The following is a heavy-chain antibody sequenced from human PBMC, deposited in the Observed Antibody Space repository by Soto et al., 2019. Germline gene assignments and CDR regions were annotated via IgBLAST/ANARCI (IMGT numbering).Heavy chain of an antibody. J-gene: IGHJ2*01. Sequence: QAGGSLRLSCAASGFTFSSYAMHWVRQAPGKGLEWVAVISYDGSNKYYADSVKGRFTISRDNSKNTLYLQMNSLRAEDTAVYYCARDPLWGTAMVLWYFDLWGRGTLVTVSS. V-gene: IGHV3-30-3*01. D-gene: IGHD5-18*01. CDR3: ARDPLWGTAMVLWYFDL. CDR1: GFTFSSYA. CDR2: ISYDGSNK.